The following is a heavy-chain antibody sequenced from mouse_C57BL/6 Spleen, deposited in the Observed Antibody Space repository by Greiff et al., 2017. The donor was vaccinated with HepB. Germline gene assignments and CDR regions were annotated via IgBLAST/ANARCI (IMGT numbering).Heavy chain of an antibody. CDR3: ARDPLYGSSPGDY. J-gene: IGHJ4*01. Sequence: QVQLQQSGAELVKPGASVKISCKASGYAFSSYWMNWVKQRPGKGLEWIGQIYPGDGDTNYNGKFKGKATLTADKSSSTAYMQLSSLTSEDSAAYFCARDPLYGSSPGDYWGQGTSVTVSS. CDR1: GYAFSSYW. CDR2: IYPGDGDT. D-gene: IGHD1-1*01. V-gene: IGHV1-80*01.